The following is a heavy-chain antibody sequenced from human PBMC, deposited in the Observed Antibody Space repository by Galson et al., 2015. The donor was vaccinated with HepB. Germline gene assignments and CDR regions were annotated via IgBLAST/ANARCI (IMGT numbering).Heavy chain of an antibody. D-gene: IGHD2-2*01. CDR1: GFTFSDYY. J-gene: IGHJ6*02. V-gene: IGHV3-11*01. Sequence: SLRLSCAASGFTFSDYYLSWIRQAPGKGLEWVSYIGSSGSTIYYADSVKGRFTISRDNTKNSLYLYMNSLRAEDTAVYYCARDGGRYCSSTSCYSGYYYGMDVWGQGTTVTVSS. CDR3: ARDGGRYCSSTSCYSGYYYGMDV. CDR2: IGSSGSTI.